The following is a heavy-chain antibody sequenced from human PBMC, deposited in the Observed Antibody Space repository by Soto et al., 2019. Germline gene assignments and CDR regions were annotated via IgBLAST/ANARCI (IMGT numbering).Heavy chain of an antibody. V-gene: IGHV1-69*02. CDR1: GGTFSSYT. J-gene: IGHJ4*02. Sequence: QVQLVQSGAEVKKPGSSVKVSCKASGGTFSSYTISWVRQAPGQGLEWMGRIIPILGIANYAQKFQGRVTITADKYTSTAYMERSSLRSEDTAVYYCAVHKWFGALYSSDYWGQGTLVTVSS. CDR3: AVHKWFGALYSSDY. D-gene: IGHD3-10*01. CDR2: IIPILGIA.